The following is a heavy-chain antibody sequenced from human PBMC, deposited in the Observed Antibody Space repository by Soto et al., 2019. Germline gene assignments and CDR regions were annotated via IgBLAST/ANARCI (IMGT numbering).Heavy chain of an antibody. J-gene: IGHJ4*02. D-gene: IGHD2-21*02. CDR2: ILYDGSQK. CDR3: AKRVGGGDWTVDY. CDR1: GFTFSNYG. Sequence: QVQLVESGGGVVQPGRSLRLSCAASGFTFSNYGMHWVRQAPGKGLEWVAVILYDGSQKYYADSVKGRFTISRDNSQNTLYLQMNSLRGEDTAVYYCAKRVGGGDWTVDYWGQGTLVTVSS. V-gene: IGHV3-30*18.